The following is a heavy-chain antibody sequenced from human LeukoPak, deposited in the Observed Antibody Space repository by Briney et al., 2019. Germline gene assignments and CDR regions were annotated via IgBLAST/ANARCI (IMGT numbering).Heavy chain of an antibody. CDR3: ARDRSTTYYYYMDV. CDR2: IKQAGSEK. D-gene: IGHD1-26*01. CDR1: GFTFSSYW. V-gene: IGHV3-7*01. J-gene: IGHJ6*03. Sequence: GGALRLSCAASGFTFSSYWMSWVSQAPGKGLEGVANIKQAGSEKYYVDSVKGRFTISRDNAKNSLYLQMNSLRAEDTAVYYCARDRSTTYYYYMDVWGKGTTVTVSS.